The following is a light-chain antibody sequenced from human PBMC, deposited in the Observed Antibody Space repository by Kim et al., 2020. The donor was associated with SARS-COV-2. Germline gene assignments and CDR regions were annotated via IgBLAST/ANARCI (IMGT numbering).Light chain of an antibody. J-gene: IGLJ2*01. CDR3: CSYAGSYTVV. V-gene: IGLV2-11*01. Sequence: QSALTQPRSVSGSPGQSVTISCTGTSSDLGGYNYVSWYQQHPGKAPKLMIYDVSKRPSGVPDRFSGSKSGNTASLTISGLQAEDEADYYCCSYAGSYTVVFGVGTQLTVL. CDR2: DVS. CDR1: SSDLGGYNY.